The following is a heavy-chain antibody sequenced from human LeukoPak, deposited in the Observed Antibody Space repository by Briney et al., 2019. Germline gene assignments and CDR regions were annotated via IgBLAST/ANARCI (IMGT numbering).Heavy chain of an antibody. CDR2: IKSDGSET. J-gene: IGHJ6*02. CDR1: GFTFSHYW. Sequence: GGSLRLSFGSSGFTFSHYWLHGFRHGPGKGRMWVSLIKSDGSETSSAESLEGRFTTSRDNGRNMLYLQMNSLRLEDTAIYYCISDRVLYGLDVGGQGTTVTVSS. V-gene: IGHV3-74*01. CDR3: ISDRVLYGLDV.